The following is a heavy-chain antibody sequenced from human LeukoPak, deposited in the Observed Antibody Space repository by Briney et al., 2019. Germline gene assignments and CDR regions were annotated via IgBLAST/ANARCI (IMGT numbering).Heavy chain of an antibody. CDR1: GDTVSSNTAA. V-gene: IGHV6-1*01. CDR3: TRQRSTSTDYYGMDV. D-gene: IGHD6-6*01. CDR2: TYYRSKWNN. J-gene: IGHJ6*02. Sequence: SQTLSLTCAISGDTVSSNTAAWNWIRQSPSRGLGWLGRTYYRSKWNNDYAVSVQNRITINPDTSKNQFSLQLKSATPEDTAVYYCTRQRSTSTDYYGMDVWGQGTTVTVSS.